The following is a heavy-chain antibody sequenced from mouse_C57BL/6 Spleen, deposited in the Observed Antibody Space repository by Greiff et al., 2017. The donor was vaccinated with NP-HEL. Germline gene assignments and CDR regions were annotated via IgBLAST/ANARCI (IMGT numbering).Heavy chain of an antibody. V-gene: IGHV3-6*01. Sequence: EVQLQQSGPGLVKPSQSLSLTCSVTGYSITSGYYWNWIRQFPGNKLEWMGYISYDGSNNYNPSLKNRISITRDTSKNQFFLKLNSVTTEDTATYYCARALFPYYFDYWGQGTTLTVSS. J-gene: IGHJ2*01. CDR2: ISYDGSN. CDR3: ARALFPYYFDY. CDR1: GYSITSGYY. D-gene: IGHD6-5*01.